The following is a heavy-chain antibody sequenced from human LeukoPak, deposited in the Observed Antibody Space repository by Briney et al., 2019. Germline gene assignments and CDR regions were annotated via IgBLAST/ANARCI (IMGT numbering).Heavy chain of an antibody. CDR1: GFTFSDYY. Sequence: GGSLRLSCAASGFTFSDYYMSWIRQAPGKGLVWVSRINSGGSSTSYADSVKGRFIISRDNAKNTLYLQMSSLRAEDMAVYYCAREAAAGIHFDYWGQGTVVTVSS. V-gene: IGHV3-74*01. CDR3: AREAAAGIHFDY. CDR2: INSGGSST. D-gene: IGHD6-13*01. J-gene: IGHJ4*02.